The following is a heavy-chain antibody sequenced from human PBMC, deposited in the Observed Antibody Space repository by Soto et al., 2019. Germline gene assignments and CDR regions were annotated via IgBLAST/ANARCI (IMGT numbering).Heavy chain of an antibody. J-gene: IGHJ6*02. CDR1: GYSFTTYW. CDR3: ARHEQFYYYYYGMDV. D-gene: IGHD4-4*01. CDR2: INPGDSDI. Sequence: PGESLKISCKASGYSFTTYWIAWVRQMPGKGLEWMGIINPGDSDIRYSPSFQGQVTSSADNSISTAYLQWSSLKASDTAMYYCARHEQFYYYYYGMDVWGQGTAVTVSS. V-gene: IGHV5-51*01.